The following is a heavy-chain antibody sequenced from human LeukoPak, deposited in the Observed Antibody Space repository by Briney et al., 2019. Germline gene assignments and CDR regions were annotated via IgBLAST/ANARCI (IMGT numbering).Heavy chain of an antibody. J-gene: IGHJ4*02. V-gene: IGHV3-30*18. CDR3: AKGSGYYTKTSSDY. CDR2: ISYDGSNK. CDR1: GFTFSTYG. Sequence: PGGSLRLSCAASGFTFSTYGMHWVRQAPGKGLEWVAVISYDGSNKYDADSVKGRFTISRDNSKNTLYLQMNSLRAEDTAVYYCAKGSGYYTKTSSDYWGQGTLVTVSS. D-gene: IGHD3-3*01.